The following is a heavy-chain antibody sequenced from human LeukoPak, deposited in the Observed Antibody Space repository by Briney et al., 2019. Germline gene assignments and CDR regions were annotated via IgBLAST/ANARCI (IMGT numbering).Heavy chain of an antibody. CDR1: GFTFSSYG. D-gene: IGHD3-22*01. CDR2: IWYDGRNK. Sequence: GGSLRLSCAASGFTFSSYGMHWVRQAPGKGLEWVAVIWYDGRNKYYADSVKGRFTISRDNSKNTLYLQMNSLRAEDTAVYYCARGGCYYTTPHDYYYYGMDVWGQGTTVTVSS. CDR3: ARGGCYYTTPHDYYYYGMDV. J-gene: IGHJ6*02. V-gene: IGHV3-33*01.